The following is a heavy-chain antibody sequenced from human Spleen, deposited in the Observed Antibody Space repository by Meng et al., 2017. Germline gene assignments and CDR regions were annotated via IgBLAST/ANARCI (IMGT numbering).Heavy chain of an antibody. J-gene: IGHJ4*02. V-gene: IGHV3-66*02. CDR3: VRHWGY. Sequence: GGSLRLSCAASGFSASHNYMSWVRQAPGKGLEWVAVIYSGENTYYADSVKGRFTISRDNSKNTVLLQINSVRAEDTAVYYCVRHWGYWGQGTLVTVSS. D-gene: IGHD3-16*01. CDR1: GFSASHNY. CDR2: IYSGENT.